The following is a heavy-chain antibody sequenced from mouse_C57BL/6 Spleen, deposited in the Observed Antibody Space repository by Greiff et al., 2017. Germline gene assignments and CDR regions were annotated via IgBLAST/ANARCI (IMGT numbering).Heavy chain of an antibody. Sequence: VQLQQSGAELVKPGASVKISCKASGYAFSSYWMNWVKQRPGKGLEWIGQIYPGAGDTNYNGKFKGKATLTADKSSSTAYMQLSSLTSEDSAVYFCARSATRTGYFDYWGQGTTLTVSS. J-gene: IGHJ2*01. CDR1: GYAFSSYW. CDR3: ARSATRTGYFDY. D-gene: IGHD4-1*02. CDR2: IYPGAGDT. V-gene: IGHV1-80*01.